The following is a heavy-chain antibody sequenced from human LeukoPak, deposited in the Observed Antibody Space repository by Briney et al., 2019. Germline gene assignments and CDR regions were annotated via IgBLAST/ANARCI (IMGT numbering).Heavy chain of an antibody. V-gene: IGHV4-34*01. Sequence: PPETLSLTCAVYGGSFSGYYWSWIRQPPGKGLEWIGEINHSGSTNYNPSLKSRVTISVDTSKNQFSLKLSSVTAADTAVYYCARGERLVLLEKVNWFDPWGQGTLVTVSS. CDR1: GGSFSGYY. CDR3: ARGERLVLLEKVNWFDP. CDR2: INHSGST. J-gene: IGHJ5*02. D-gene: IGHD3-3*01.